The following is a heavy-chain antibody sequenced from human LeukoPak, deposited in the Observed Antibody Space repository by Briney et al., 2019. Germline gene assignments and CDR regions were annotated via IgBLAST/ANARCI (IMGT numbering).Heavy chain of an antibody. Sequence: GGSLRLSCAASGFTFSSYAISWVRQAPGKGLEWVSAISGSGGSTYYADSVKGRFTISRDNSKNTLYLQMNSLRAEDTAVYYCAKDIVVLPAAIGGLFDYWGQGTLVTVSS. CDR3: AKDIVVLPAAIGGLFDY. CDR2: ISGSGGST. CDR1: GFTFSSYA. J-gene: IGHJ4*02. V-gene: IGHV3-23*01. D-gene: IGHD2-2*01.